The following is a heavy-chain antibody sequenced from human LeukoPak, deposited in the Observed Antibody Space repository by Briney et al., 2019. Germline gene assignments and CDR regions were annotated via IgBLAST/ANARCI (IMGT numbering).Heavy chain of an antibody. D-gene: IGHD5-24*01. CDR2: IYHSGST. J-gene: IGHJ4*02. V-gene: IGHV4-38-2*02. CDR3: ARDSQRWLQFGYVGY. CDR1: GGSISVYY. Sequence: SETLSLTCTVSGGSISVYYWGWIRQPPGKGLEWIGSIYHSGSTYYNPSLKSRVTISVDTSKNQFSLKLSSVTAADTAVYYCARDSQRWLQFGYVGYWGQGTLVTVSS.